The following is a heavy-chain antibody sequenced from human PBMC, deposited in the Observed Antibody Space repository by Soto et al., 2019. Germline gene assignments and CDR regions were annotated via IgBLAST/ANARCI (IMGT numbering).Heavy chain of an antibody. CDR3: ARRGVRGVTPFDP. CDR2: IYYSGST. Sequence: PSETLSLTCTVSGGSISSSSYYWGWIRQPPGKGLEWIGSIYYSGSTYYNPSLKSRVTISVDTSKNQFSLKLSSVTAADTAVYYCARRGVRGVTPFDPWGQGTQVTVSS. CDR1: GGSISSSSYY. V-gene: IGHV4-39*01. J-gene: IGHJ5*02. D-gene: IGHD3-10*01.